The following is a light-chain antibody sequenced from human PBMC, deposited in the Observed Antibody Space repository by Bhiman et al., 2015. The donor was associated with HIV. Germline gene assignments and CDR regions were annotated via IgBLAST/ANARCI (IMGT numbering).Light chain of an antibody. J-gene: IGLJ1*01. CDR1: SSDIGSYSF. CDR2: DVN. V-gene: IGLV2-14*02. Sequence: QSALTQPASVSGSPGQSITISCTGTSSDIGSYSFVSWYQQHPGKAPKLIIYDVNKRPSGLSNRFSGSKSGNTASLTISGLQAEDEADYYCSSFTSSITYVFGTGTKVTVL. CDR3: SSFTSSITYV.